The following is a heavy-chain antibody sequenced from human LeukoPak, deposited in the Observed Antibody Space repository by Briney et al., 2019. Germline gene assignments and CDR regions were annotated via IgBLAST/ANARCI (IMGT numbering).Heavy chain of an antibody. J-gene: IGHJ6*02. CDR3: ARNGGSGWYGTYGMDV. CDR1: GYTFTSYA. Sequence: RASVKVSCKASGYTFTSYAIHWVRQAPGQRLEWMGWINAGNGNTKYSQKFQGRVTITRDTSASTAYMELSSLRSEDTAVYYCARNGGSGWYGTYGMDVWGQGTTVTVSS. D-gene: IGHD6-19*01. V-gene: IGHV1-3*01. CDR2: INAGNGNT.